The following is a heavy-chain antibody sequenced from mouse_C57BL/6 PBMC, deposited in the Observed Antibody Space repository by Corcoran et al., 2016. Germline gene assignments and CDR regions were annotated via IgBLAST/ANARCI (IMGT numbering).Heavy chain of an antibody. CDR1: GYTFTTYG. Sequence: QIQLVQSGPELKKPGETVKISCKASGYTFTTYGMSWVKQAPGKGLKWMGWINTYSGVPTYADDFKGRFAFSLEPSARTAYFQIHNLKNEDTATYFWARRGANWAWFAYWDQGTLGTVSA. CDR3: ARRGANWAWFAY. D-gene: IGHD4-1*02. V-gene: IGHV9-3*01. J-gene: IGHJ3*01. CDR2: INTYSGVP.